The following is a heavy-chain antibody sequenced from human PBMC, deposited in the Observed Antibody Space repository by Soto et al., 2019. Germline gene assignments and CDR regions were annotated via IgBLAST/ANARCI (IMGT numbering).Heavy chain of an antibody. CDR1: GFTFSSYN. D-gene: IGHD3-9*01. CDR2: ISSSSTYI. Sequence: EVQLVESGGGLVKPGGSLRLSCAASGFTFSSYNMNWVRQAPGKGLEWVSSISSSSTYIYYADSVKGRFTISRDNAKNSLYLQMNSLRAEDTAVYHCARETTYDILTASYGKWFDPWGQGTLVTLSS. CDR3: ARETTYDILTASYGKWFDP. J-gene: IGHJ5*02. V-gene: IGHV3-21*01.